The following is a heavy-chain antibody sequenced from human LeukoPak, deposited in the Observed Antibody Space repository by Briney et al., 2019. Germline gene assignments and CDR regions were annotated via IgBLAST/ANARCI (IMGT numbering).Heavy chain of an antibody. D-gene: IGHD4-17*01. V-gene: IGHV4-38-2*01. CDR2: MYHSASS. Sequence: SETLSLTCDVSGYSISSGYHWAWIRQPPGKGLEWIGSMYHSASSYYNPSLKSRITISVDTSKNQFSLKLSSVTAADTAVYYCAKVGAYGDYARHDYWGQGTLVTVSS. CDR3: AKVGAYGDYARHDY. J-gene: IGHJ4*02. CDR1: GYSISSGYH.